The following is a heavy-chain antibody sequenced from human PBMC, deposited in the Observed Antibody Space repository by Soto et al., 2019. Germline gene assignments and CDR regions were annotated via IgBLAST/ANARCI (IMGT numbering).Heavy chain of an antibody. J-gene: IGHJ3*02. Sequence: GGSLRLFCAASGFTFSSYAMSWVRQAPGKGLEWVSAISSSSSSIYYADSVKGRFTISRDNAKNSLYLQMNSLRAEDTAVYYCARHIVVVVAAKGDAFDIWGQGTMVTVSS. V-gene: IGHV3-48*01. CDR1: GFTFSSYA. D-gene: IGHD2-15*01. CDR3: ARHIVVVVAAKGDAFDI. CDR2: ISSSSSSI.